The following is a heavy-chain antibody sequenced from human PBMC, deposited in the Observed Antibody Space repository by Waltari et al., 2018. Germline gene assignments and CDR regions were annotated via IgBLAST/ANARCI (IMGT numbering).Heavy chain of an antibody. CDR3: AKAGMYSSGWTRLYYFDY. Sequence: EVQLLESGGGLVQPGGSLRLSCAASGFTFSSYAMSWVRQAPGKGLEWVSAISGSGGSTYYAESGKGRFTISRGNSKNTLYLQMNSLRAEDTAVYYCAKAGMYSSGWTRLYYFDYWGQGTLVTVSS. D-gene: IGHD6-19*01. CDR2: ISGSGGST. J-gene: IGHJ4*02. CDR1: GFTFSSYA. V-gene: IGHV3-23*01.